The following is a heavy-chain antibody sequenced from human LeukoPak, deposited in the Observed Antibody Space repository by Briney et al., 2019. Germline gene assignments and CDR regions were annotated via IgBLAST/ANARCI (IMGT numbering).Heavy chain of an antibody. CDR1: GFTFSSYG. V-gene: IGHV3-30*02. CDR3: AKDLGLVMSVIDY. Sequence: GGSLRLSCAASGFTFSSYGMHWVRQAPGKGLEGVAFIRYDGSNKYYADSVKGRFTISRDNSKNTLYLQMNSLRAEDTAVYYCAKDLGLVMSVIDYWGQGTLVTVSS. J-gene: IGHJ4*02. D-gene: IGHD3-9*01. CDR2: IRYDGSNK.